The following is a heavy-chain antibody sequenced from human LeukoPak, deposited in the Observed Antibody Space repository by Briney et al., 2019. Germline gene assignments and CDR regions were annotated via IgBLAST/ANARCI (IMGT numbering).Heavy chain of an antibody. CDR2: TSGSGGST. V-gene: IGHV3-23*01. CDR1: GFTFSSYA. Sequence: GGSLRLSCAASGFTFSSYAMSWVRRAPGKGLEWVSTTSGSGGSTYYADSVKGRFTISRDNSRNTLYLQMNRLRTEDTALYYCAASTGNKDFDDWGQGTLVIVSS. CDR3: AASTGNKDFDD. D-gene: IGHD2-8*02. J-gene: IGHJ4*02.